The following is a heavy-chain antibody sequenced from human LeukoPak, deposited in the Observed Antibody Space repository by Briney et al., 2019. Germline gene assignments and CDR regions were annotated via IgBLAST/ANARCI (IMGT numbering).Heavy chain of an antibody. D-gene: IGHD3-22*01. V-gene: IGHV4-31*03. CDR3: ARQPNDSRYMIVDY. J-gene: IGHJ4*02. CDR2: IYYSGST. CDR1: GGSISSGGYY. Sequence: TSETLSLTCTVSGGSISSGGYYWSWIRQHPGKGLEWIGYIYYSGSTYYNPSLKSRVTISVDTSKNQFSLKLGSVTAADTAVYYCARQPNDSRYMIVDYWGQGTLVTVSS.